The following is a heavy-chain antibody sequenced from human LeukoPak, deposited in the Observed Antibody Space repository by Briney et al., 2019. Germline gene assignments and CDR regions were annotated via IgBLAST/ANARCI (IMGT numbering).Heavy chain of an antibody. V-gene: IGHV3-23*01. CDR3: VKDRKPDGRYNFDY. CDR2: ITGNSGLI. CDR1: GFTFSPYA. J-gene: IGHJ4*02. Sequence: GGSLRLSCAASGFTFSPYAMNWVRQAPGKGLEWVSVITGNSGLIYYADSVKGRFTISRDNSKNTLYLHMNSLRAEDTATYYCVKDRKPDGRYNFDYWGPGTLVTVSS. D-gene: IGHD5-24*01.